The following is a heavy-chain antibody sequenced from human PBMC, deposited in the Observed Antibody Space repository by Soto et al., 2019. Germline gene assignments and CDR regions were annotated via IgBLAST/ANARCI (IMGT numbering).Heavy chain of an antibody. CDR3: ARPVTWGLDV. J-gene: IGHJ6*02. Sequence: EVQLVESGGGLVQPGGSLRLSCAASGFTVSLYSMSWVRQAPGKGLEWVSYISRSSTGIHYADSVKGRYTISRDDATNSMHLQMNSLRDGDTAVYYCARPVTWGLDVWGQGTTVSISS. CDR1: GFTVSLYS. CDR2: ISRSSTGI. D-gene: IGHD3-10*01. V-gene: IGHV3-48*02.